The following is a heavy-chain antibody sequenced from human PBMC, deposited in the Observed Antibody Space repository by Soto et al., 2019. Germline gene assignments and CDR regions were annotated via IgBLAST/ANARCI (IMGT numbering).Heavy chain of an antibody. V-gene: IGHV3-30-3*01. CDR1: GFTFSSYA. D-gene: IGHD2-8*02. Sequence: GGSLRLSCAASGFTFSSYAMHWVRQAPGKGLEWVAVISYDGSNKYYADSVKGRFTISRDNSKNTLYLQMNSLRAEDTAVYYCTPPDLVAGGDPWGQGKLATVS. CDR2: ISYDGSNK. CDR3: TPPDLVAGGDP. J-gene: IGHJ5*01.